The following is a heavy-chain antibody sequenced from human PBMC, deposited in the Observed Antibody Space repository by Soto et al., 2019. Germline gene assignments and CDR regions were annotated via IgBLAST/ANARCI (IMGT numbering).Heavy chain of an antibody. Sequence: QVQLQQWGAGLLKPSETLSLTCAVYGGSFSGYYWSWVRQPPGKGLAWMGEINHSGSTNYNPSLKRRVTISVDTSKKQFDLKLSAVTAADTAVYYCARCTNGAYLYWGQGTLVTVSS. V-gene: IGHV4-34*01. CDR3: ARCTNGAYLY. CDR1: GGSFSGYY. CDR2: INHSGST. D-gene: IGHD4-17*01. J-gene: IGHJ4*02.